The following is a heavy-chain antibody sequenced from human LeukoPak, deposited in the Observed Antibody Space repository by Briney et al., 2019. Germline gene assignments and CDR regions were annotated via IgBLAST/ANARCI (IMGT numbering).Heavy chain of an antibody. Sequence: GGSLRLSCAASGFTFSSYSMGWVRQAPGRGLEWVSFVSNTGGAKYYADSAKGRFTLSRDNAHNSLYLQMNSLRDEDSALYYCVRDNRDYGFDYWGQGTLVTVSS. J-gene: IGHJ4*02. CDR2: VSNTGGAK. CDR1: GFTFSSYS. CDR3: VRDNRDYGFDY. D-gene: IGHD4-17*01. V-gene: IGHV3-48*02.